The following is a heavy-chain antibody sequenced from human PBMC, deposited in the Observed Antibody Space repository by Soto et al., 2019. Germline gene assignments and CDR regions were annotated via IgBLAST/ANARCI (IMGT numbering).Heavy chain of an antibody. D-gene: IGHD2-2*01. CDR1: GFTLSASS. V-gene: IGHV3-21*01. Sequence: GGSLRLSCAACGFTLSASSMHWVRQAPRRGLEWVSSISTRSGYIYYADSVRGRFTISRDNAKNSLYLQMNSLRAEDTAVYYCAKSLPGADFDYWGQGALVTVSS. CDR2: ISTRSGYI. CDR3: AKSLPGADFDY. J-gene: IGHJ4*02.